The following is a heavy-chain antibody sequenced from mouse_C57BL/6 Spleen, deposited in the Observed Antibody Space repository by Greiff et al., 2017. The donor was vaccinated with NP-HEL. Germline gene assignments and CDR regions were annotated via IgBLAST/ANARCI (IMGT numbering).Heavy chain of an antibody. D-gene: IGHD2-1*01. CDR3: AMEDVGNPLAY. Sequence: EVQLVESGGGLVKPGGSLKLSCAASGFTFSDYGMHWVRQAPEKGLEWVAYISSGSSTIYYADTVKGRFTISRDNAKNTLFLQMTSLRSEDTAMYYCAMEDVGNPLAYWGQGTLVTVSA. CDR1: GFTFSDYG. V-gene: IGHV5-17*01. CDR2: ISSGSSTI. J-gene: IGHJ3*01.